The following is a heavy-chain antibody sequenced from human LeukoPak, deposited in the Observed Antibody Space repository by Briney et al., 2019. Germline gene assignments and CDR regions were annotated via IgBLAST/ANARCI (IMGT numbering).Heavy chain of an antibody. Sequence: ASQTLSLTCAVSGGSISSGGYSWSWIRQPPGKGLEWIGYIYYSGSTYYNPSLKSRVTISVDTSKNQFSLKLSSVTAADTAVYYCARVLYDSSGYYFDYWGQGTLVTVSS. CDR2: IYYSGST. V-gene: IGHV4-30-4*07. J-gene: IGHJ4*02. CDR3: ARVLYDSSGYYFDY. D-gene: IGHD3-22*01. CDR1: GGSISSGGYS.